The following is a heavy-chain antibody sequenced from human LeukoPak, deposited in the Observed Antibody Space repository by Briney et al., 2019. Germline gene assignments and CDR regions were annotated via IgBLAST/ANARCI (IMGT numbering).Heavy chain of an antibody. J-gene: IGHJ4*02. V-gene: IGHV4-59*01. CDR1: AGSISSSY. D-gene: IGHD3-22*01. CDR2: IYYSGST. Sequence: SETLSLTCSVSAGSISSSYWSWIRQPPGKGLEWIAYIYYSGSTNYNPSLKSRVTISVDTSKNQFSLELRSVTAADTAVYYCARVTGYMIEDYFDYWGQGTLVTVSS. CDR3: ARVTGYMIEDYFDY.